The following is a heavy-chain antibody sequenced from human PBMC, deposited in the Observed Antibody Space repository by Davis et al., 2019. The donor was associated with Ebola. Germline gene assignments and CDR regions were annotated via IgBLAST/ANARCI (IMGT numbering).Heavy chain of an antibody. V-gene: IGHV3-23*01. CDR2: LGTSADT. CDR1: GFIFRNYV. Sequence: GESLKISCAASGFIFRNYVMSWVRQAPGKGLELVSTLGTSADTYYADPVKGRFTISRDDSKNTVYLQINSLRAEDTAMYHCTRHVPGDFWYFDLWGRGTLVTVSS. CDR3: TRHVPGDFWYFDL. D-gene: IGHD4-17*01. J-gene: IGHJ2*01.